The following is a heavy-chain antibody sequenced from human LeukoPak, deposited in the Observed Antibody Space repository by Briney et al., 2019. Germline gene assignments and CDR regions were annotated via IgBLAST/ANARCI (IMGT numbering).Heavy chain of an antibody. J-gene: IGHJ4*02. CDR1: GYSFSSYY. V-gene: IGHV1-46*01. Sequence: ASVKVSCKASGYSFSSYYIHWVRQAPGQGLEWMRIINPSGGSTSYAQKFQGRVTMTRDTSTSTVYMELSSLRSEDTAVYYCARGLMAGNTALFDYWGQGTLVTVSS. CDR3: ARGLMAGNTALFDY. D-gene: IGHD5-24*01. CDR2: INPSGGST.